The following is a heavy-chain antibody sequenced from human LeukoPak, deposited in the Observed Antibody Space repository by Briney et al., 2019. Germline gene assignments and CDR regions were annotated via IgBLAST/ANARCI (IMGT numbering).Heavy chain of an antibody. D-gene: IGHD2-21*02. CDR1: GGSISSSSYY. Sequence: SETLSLTCTVSGGSISSSSYYWGWIRQPPGKGLEWIGSIYYSGSTYYNPSLKSRVTISVDTSKNQFSLKLSSVTAADTAVYYCARVTLSHIVVVTAIPALFDYWGQGTLVTVSS. J-gene: IGHJ4*02. CDR2: IYYSGST. V-gene: IGHV4-39*01. CDR3: ARVTLSHIVVVTAIPALFDY.